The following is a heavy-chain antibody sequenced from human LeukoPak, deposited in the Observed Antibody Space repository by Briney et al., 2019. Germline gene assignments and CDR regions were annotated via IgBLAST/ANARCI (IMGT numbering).Heavy chain of an antibody. J-gene: IGHJ4*02. Sequence: SETLSLTCAVSGGSISSGGYSWSWIRQPPGKGLEWIGYIYRSGSTYYNPSLKSRVTISVDRSKNQFSLKLSSVTAADTAVYYCARAAVDAIDYWGQGTLVTVSS. CDR1: GGSISSGGYS. V-gene: IGHV4-30-2*01. CDR2: IYRSGST. CDR3: ARAAVDAIDY. D-gene: IGHD3/OR15-3a*01.